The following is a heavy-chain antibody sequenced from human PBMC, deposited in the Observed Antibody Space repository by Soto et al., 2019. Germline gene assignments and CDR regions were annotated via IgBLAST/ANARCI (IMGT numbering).Heavy chain of an antibody. V-gene: IGHV1-18*01. CDR2: ISAYNGNT. CDR1: GYTFTSYG. Sequence: GASVKVSCKASGYTFTSYGISWVRQAPGQGLEWMGWISAYNGNTNYAQKLQGRVTMTTDTSTSTAYMELRSLRSDDTAVYYCARXIVVVTATRRYYYGMDVWGQGTTVTVSS. J-gene: IGHJ6*02. CDR3: ARXIVVVTATRRYYYGMDV. D-gene: IGHD2-21*02.